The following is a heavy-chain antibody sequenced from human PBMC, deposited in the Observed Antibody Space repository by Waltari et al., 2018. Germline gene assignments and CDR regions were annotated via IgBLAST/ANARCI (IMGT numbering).Heavy chain of an antibody. CDR2: IYYSGST. V-gene: IGHV4-59*01. CDR3: ARAVAVAGMGWFDP. CDR1: GGSISRYY. Sequence: QVQLQESGPGLVKPSETLSLTCTVSGGSISRYYWSWIRQPPGKGLEWIGYIYYSGSTNYNPSLKSRVTISVDTSKNQFSLKLSSVTAADTAVYYCARAVAVAGMGWFDPWGQGTLVTVSS. D-gene: IGHD6-19*01. J-gene: IGHJ5*02.